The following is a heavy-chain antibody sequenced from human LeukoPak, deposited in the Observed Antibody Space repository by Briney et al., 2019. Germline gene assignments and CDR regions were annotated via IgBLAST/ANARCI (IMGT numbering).Heavy chain of an antibody. Sequence: GSLRLSCAASGFTVSSNYMSWVRQAPGKGLEWVSVIYSGGSTYYADSVKGRFTISRDNFKNTLYLQMNSLRAEDTAVYYCAKDTWDSYGYDIDYWGQGTLVTVSS. CDR1: GFTVSSNY. V-gene: IGHV3-53*01. D-gene: IGHD5-18*01. CDR3: AKDTWDSYGYDIDY. J-gene: IGHJ4*02. CDR2: IYSGGST.